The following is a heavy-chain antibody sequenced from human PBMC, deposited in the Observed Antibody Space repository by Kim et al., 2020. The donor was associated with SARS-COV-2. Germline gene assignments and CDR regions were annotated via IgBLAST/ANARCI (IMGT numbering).Heavy chain of an antibody. D-gene: IGHD2-2*01. CDR3: ARDPCSSTSCYAPGMDV. V-gene: IGHV3-30*07. J-gene: IGHJ6*02. Sequence: VKGRINISRDKSKNTLYLQMNSRRAEDTAVYYCARDPCSSTSCYAPGMDVWGQGTTVTVSS.